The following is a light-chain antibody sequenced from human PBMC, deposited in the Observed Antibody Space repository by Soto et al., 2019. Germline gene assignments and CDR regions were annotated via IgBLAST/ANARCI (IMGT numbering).Light chain of an antibody. V-gene: IGKV1-5*03. CDR3: QQYNNYFWT. CDR2: KAS. J-gene: IGKJ1*01. CDR1: QTISSW. Sequence: DIPMTQSPSTLSASVGDRVTITCRASQTISSWLAWYQQKPGKAPKLLIYKASSLESGVPSRFSGSGSGTEFTLNISSLQPDDFATYYCQQYNNYFWTFGQGTKVEIK.